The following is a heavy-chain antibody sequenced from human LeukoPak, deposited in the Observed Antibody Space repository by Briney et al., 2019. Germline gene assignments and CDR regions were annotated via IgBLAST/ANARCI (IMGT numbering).Heavy chain of an antibody. J-gene: IGHJ4*02. CDR1: GFIFSDYF. CDR3: VRDNWGTDY. Sequence: GGSLRLSCAAAGFIFSDYFMDWVRQAPGKGLEWVGRIRKKRDSYTTEYAASVKGRFVISRDDSTHSLYLQMNSLRTEDTAVYYCVRDNWGTDYWGQGTLVTVSS. CDR2: IRKKRDSYTT. D-gene: IGHD7-27*01. V-gene: IGHV3-72*01.